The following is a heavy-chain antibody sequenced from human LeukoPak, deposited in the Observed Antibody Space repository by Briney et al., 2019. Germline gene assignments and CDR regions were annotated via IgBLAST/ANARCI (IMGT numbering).Heavy chain of an antibody. CDR1: GFTFDDYA. Sequence: PGGSLRLSCAASGFTFDDYAMHWVRHAPGKGLEWVSGISWNSGSIGYADSVKGRFTISRDNAKNSLYLQMNSLRAEDTALYYCAKDLGYSYALYYFDYWGQGTLVTVSS. D-gene: IGHD5-18*01. CDR3: AKDLGYSYALYYFDY. V-gene: IGHV3-9*01. J-gene: IGHJ4*02. CDR2: ISWNSGSI.